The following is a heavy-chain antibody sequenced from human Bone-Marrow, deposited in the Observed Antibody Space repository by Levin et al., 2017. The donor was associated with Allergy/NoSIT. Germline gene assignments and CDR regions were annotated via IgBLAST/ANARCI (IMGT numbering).Heavy chain of an antibody. V-gene: IGHV3-7*01. Sequence: GGSLRLSCAASGFTFSSYWMTWVRQAPGKGLEWVANIKQDGSATYYVDSVKGRFTISRDNAENSLYLQMNSLRVEDTAVYYCATDLFSRGRYWGQGTLVTVSS. CDR3: ATDLFSRGRY. CDR1: GFTFSSYW. J-gene: IGHJ4*02. CDR2: IKQDGSAT. D-gene: IGHD2-2*01.